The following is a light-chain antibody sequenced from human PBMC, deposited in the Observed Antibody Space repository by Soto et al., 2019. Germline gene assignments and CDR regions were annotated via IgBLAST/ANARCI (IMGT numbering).Light chain of an antibody. V-gene: IGKV1-27*01. Sequence: DIQMTQSPTSLSASVGDRVTITCRASQGIRNFVAWYQQKPGKAPKLLIYAASTLQSGVPSRFSGSGSGTDXTLTIXXLQPEDVAXXSCXXYSSVPVFGPGTKVEIK. CDR2: AAS. CDR1: QGIRNF. CDR3: XXYSSVPV. J-gene: IGKJ3*01.